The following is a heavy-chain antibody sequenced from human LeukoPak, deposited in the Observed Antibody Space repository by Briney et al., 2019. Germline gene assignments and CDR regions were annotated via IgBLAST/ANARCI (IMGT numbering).Heavy chain of an antibody. D-gene: IGHD4-23*01. V-gene: IGHV4-59*01. CDR1: GGSISSYY. J-gene: IGHJ5*02. CDR2: IYNSGGT. CDR3: ARYRGNSNGGFDP. Sequence: SETLSLTCTVSGGSISSYYWSWIRQSPGKGLEWIGNIYNSGGTNYNPSLKGRVTTSVDTSKNQFSLKLTSVTAADTAVYYCARYRGNSNGGFDPWGQGTLVTVSS.